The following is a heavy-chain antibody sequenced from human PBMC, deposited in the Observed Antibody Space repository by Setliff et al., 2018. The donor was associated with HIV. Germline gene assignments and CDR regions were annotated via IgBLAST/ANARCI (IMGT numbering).Heavy chain of an antibody. J-gene: IGHJ4*02. CDR2: INYSGRT. V-gene: IGHV4-39*07. Sequence: PSETLSLTCTVSGGSIISESHYWGWIRQPPGKGLEWVGNINYSGRTYYNPSLESRVTMSVDTSKNQFSLSLNYVTVADTAVFFCARRRIAAVFDFWGQGILVTVSS. D-gene: IGHD6-13*01. CDR1: GGSIISESHY. CDR3: ARRRIAAVFDF.